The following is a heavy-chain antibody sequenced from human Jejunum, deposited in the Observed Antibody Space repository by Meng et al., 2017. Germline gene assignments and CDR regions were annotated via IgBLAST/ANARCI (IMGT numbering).Heavy chain of an antibody. D-gene: IGHD2-2*01. CDR1: GFSLDSSGVS. Sequence: QITVKESGPTLVTPKQPTTLTCTFSGFSLDSSGVSVGWVRQPPGKALEWLALIFWNDDKRYSPSLNNRLTISKDTSRNQVVLTMTNMDPVDTGTYFCANSPIGPAANHWFDPWGQGILVTVSS. V-gene: IGHV2-5*01. CDR3: ANSPIGPAANHWFDP. CDR2: IFWNDDK. J-gene: IGHJ5*02.